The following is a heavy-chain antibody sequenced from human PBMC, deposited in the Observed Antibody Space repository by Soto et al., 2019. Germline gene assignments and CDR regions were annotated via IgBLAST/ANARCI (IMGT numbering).Heavy chain of an antibody. D-gene: IGHD3-9*01. V-gene: IGHV3-30*18. CDR1: GFTFSSYG. CDR2: ISYDGSNK. J-gene: IGHJ4*02. CDR3: AKERMRFDILTGYSH. Sequence: PGGSLRLSCAASGFTFSSYGMHLVRQAPGKGLEWVAVISYDGSNKYYADSVKGRFTISRDNSKNTLYLQMNSLRAEDTAVYYCAKERMRFDILTGYSHWGQGTLVTVSS.